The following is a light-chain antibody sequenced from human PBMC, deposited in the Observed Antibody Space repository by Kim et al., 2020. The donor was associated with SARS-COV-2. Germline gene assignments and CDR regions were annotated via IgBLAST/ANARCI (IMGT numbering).Light chain of an antibody. CDR1: QSVRNN. V-gene: IGKV3-15*01. Sequence: SQGERVTLSCRASQSVRNNLAWYQQRPGQAPRLLIYGASTRATDISARFSGSGSGTEFTLTIRSLQSEDFAVYYCQKYNDWPLLTFGGGTKVDIK. CDR2: GAS. CDR3: QKYNDWPLLT. J-gene: IGKJ4*01.